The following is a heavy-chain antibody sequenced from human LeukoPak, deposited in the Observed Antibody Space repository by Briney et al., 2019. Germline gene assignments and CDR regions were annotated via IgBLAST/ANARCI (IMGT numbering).Heavy chain of an antibody. V-gene: IGHV4-59*08. J-gene: IGHJ4*02. Sequence: PSETLSLTCTVSGGSISGYYWSWLRQPPGKGLEWIGYIYYSGSTKYNPSLKSRVTISVDTSKNQFSLKLSSVTAADTAVYYCARHADRLSLPHFDYWGQGTLVTVPS. CDR1: GGSISGYY. CDR2: IYYSGST. D-gene: IGHD2/OR15-2a*01. CDR3: ARHADRLSLPHFDY.